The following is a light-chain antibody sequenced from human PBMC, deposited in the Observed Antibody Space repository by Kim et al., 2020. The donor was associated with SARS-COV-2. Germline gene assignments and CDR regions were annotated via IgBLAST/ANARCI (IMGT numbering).Light chain of an antibody. J-gene: IGLJ2*01. Sequence: GSPGRSASITCSGEKLGDKGACWYQQKAGQSPVLVMYQDSRRPSGIPERFSGFNSGDTATLTISGTQAMDEADYYCQAWDSSTVVFGGGTKVTVL. V-gene: IGLV3-1*01. CDR1: KLGDKG. CDR3: QAWDSSTVV. CDR2: QDS.